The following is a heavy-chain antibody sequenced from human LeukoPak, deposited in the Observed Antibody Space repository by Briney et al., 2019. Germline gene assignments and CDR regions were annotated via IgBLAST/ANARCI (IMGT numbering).Heavy chain of an antibody. V-gene: IGHV3-21*01. J-gene: IGHJ4*02. CDR1: GFTFTDYS. CDR2: ISSSNKDI. CDR3: ARGYVAADGLYYFDY. Sequence: GGSLRLSCAASGFTFTDYSMNWVRQAPGKGLGWVSVISSSNKDIYYADSVKGRFTISRDNGEKSLYLQMTSLRAEETAVYYCARGYVAADGLYYFDYWGQGTLVTVSS. D-gene: IGHD6-13*01.